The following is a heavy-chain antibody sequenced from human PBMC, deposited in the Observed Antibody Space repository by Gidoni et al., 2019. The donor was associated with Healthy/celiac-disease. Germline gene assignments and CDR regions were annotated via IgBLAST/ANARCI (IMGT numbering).Heavy chain of an antibody. V-gene: IGHV1-8*01. D-gene: IGHD2-15*01. CDR3: AREVGVDVVVVAASNWFDP. CDR1: GYTFTSYD. CDR2: MNPNSGNT. Sequence: QVQLVQSGAEVKKPGASVKVSCKASGYTFTSYDINWVRQATGQGLEWMGWMNPNSGNTGYAQKFQGRVTMTRNTSISTAYMELSSLRSEDTAVYYCAREVGVDVVVVAASNWFDPWGQGTLVTVSS. J-gene: IGHJ5*02.